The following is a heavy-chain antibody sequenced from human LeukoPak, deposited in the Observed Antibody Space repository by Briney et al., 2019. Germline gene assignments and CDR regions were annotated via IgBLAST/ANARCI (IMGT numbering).Heavy chain of an antibody. Sequence: TTSETLSLTCAVYGGSFSGYYWSWIRQPPGKGLEWIGEINHSGSTNYNPSLKSRVTISVDTSKNQFSLKLSSVTAADTAVYYCARAPRKYSNSWYWYGNWFDPWGQGTLVTVSS. J-gene: IGHJ5*02. CDR1: GGSFSGYY. CDR2: INHSGST. CDR3: ARAPRKYSNSWYWYGNWFDP. V-gene: IGHV4-34*01. D-gene: IGHD6-13*01.